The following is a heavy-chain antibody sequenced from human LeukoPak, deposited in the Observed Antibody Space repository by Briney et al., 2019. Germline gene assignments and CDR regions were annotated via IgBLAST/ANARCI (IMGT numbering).Heavy chain of an antibody. CDR2: IYSGGST. J-gene: IGHJ3*02. D-gene: IGHD4-17*01. V-gene: IGHV3-53*01. CDR3: ARYGDYMNDAFDI. CDR1: GFTVSSNY. Sequence: GGSLRLSCAASGFTVSSNYMSWVCQAPGKGLEWVSVIYSGGSTYYADSVKGRFTISRDNSKNTLYLQMNSLRAEDTAVYYCARYGDYMNDAFDIWGQGTMVTVSS.